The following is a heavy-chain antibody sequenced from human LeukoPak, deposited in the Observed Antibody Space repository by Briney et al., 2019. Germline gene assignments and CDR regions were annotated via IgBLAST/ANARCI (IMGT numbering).Heavy chain of an antibody. CDR1: GFTFNSYS. CDR3: AKDQRSYYASGSHYRGGNWFDP. V-gene: IGHV3-21*01. CDR2: ISSSSSYI. Sequence: GGSLRLSCAASGFTFNSYSMNWVRQAPGKGLEWVSSISSSSSYIYYADSVKGRFTISRDNSKNTVYVQMNSLRAEDTAVYYCAKDQRSYYASGSHYRGGNWFDPWGQGTLVTVSS. J-gene: IGHJ5*02. D-gene: IGHD3-10*01.